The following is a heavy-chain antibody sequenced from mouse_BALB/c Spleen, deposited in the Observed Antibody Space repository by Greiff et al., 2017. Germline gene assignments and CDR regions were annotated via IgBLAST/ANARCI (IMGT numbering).Heavy chain of an antibody. V-gene: IGHV14-3*02. D-gene: IGHD1-3*01. CDR1: GFNIKDSY. Sequence: VQLQQSGAELVKPGASVKLSCTASGFNIKDSYMHWVKQRPEQGLEWIGRIDPANGNTKYDPKFQGKATITADTSSNTASLQLSSLTSEDTAVYYCALAITSNYAMDGWGQGTSVTVSS. CDR2: IDPANGNT. CDR3: ALAITSNYAMDG. J-gene: IGHJ4*01.